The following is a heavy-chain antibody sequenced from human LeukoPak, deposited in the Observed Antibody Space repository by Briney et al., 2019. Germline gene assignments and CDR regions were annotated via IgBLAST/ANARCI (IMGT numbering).Heavy chain of an antibody. CDR2: IYYSGST. D-gene: IGHD2-15*01. Sequence: SETLSLTCTISGGSISSSSYYWGWIRQPPGKGLEWIGSIYYSGSTYYNPSLKSRVTISVDTSKNQFSLKLSSVTAADTAVYYCARGCSGGSCYSEPLDYWGQGTLVTVSS. J-gene: IGHJ4*02. V-gene: IGHV4-39*07. CDR1: GGSISSSSYY. CDR3: ARGCSGGSCYSEPLDY.